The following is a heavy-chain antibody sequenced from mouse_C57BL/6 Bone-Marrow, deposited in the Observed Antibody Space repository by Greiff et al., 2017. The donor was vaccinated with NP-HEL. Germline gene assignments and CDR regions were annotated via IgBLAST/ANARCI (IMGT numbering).Heavy chain of an antibody. CDR3: ARDPYYYGIYFDV. J-gene: IGHJ1*03. Sequence: EVKLVESGGGLVKPGGSLKLSCAASGFTFSSYAMSWVRQTPEKRLEWVATISDGGSYTYYPDNVKGRFTISRDNAKNNLYLQMSHLKSEDTAMYYCARDPYYYGIYFDVWGTGTTVTVSS. D-gene: IGHD1-1*01. CDR1: GFTFSSYA. CDR2: ISDGGSYT. V-gene: IGHV5-4*01.